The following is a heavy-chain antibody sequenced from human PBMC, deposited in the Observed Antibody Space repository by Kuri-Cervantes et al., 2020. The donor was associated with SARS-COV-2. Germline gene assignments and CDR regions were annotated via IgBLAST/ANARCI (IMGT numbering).Heavy chain of an antibody. CDR3: AHRRYSSGTEFAFDI. V-gene: IGHV2-5*02. J-gene: IGHJ3*02. D-gene: IGHD6-19*01. Sequence: CPTLFRPTHTLTLTSTFSGFSLRTSGVGVGWIRQPLEKALKWLALIYLDDDNLYSPSLKSRLTITKDTSKNQVVLTMTNIDPVDTATYYCAHRRYSSGTEFAFDIWGQGTTVTVSS. CDR1: GFSLRTSGVG. CDR2: IYLDDDN.